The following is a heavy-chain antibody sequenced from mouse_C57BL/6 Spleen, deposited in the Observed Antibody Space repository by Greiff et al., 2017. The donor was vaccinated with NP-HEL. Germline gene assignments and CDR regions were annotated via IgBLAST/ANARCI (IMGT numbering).Heavy chain of an antibody. CDR2: ISDGGSYT. J-gene: IGHJ3*01. V-gene: IGHV5-4*01. CDR3: ARDDGYPGTGFAY. CDR1: GFTFSSYA. D-gene: IGHD2-3*01. Sequence: EVQVVESGGGLVKPGGSLKLSCAASGFTFSSYAMSWVRQTPEKRLEWVATISDGGSYTYYPDNVKGRFTISRDNAKNNLYLQMSHLKSEDTAMYYCARDDGYPGTGFAYWGQGTLVTVSA.